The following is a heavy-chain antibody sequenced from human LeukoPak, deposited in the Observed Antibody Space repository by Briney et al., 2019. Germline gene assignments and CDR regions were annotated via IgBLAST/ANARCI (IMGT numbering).Heavy chain of an antibody. V-gene: IGHV4-59*11. CDR2: IFNTGNT. D-gene: IGHD3-10*01. CDR3: ASRPADTTWYGVFDY. Sequence: SETLPLTCSVSGGSINSHYWSWIRQPPGKRLEWIGYIFNTGNTNYNPSLASRVTMSVDTSRAQFLLRLSPVTAADTAIYYCASRPADTTWYGVFDYWSQGTLVTVSS. CDR1: GGSINSHY. J-gene: IGHJ4*02.